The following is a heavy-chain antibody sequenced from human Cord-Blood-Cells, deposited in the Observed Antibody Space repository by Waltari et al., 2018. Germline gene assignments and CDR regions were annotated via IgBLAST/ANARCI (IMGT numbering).Heavy chain of an antibody. CDR1: GGSFSGYY. V-gene: IGHV4-34*01. CDR2: INHSGST. D-gene: IGHD6-19*01. CDR3: ARAIGSSGWYFDY. J-gene: IGHJ4*02. Sequence: QVQLQQWGAGLLKPSETLSLTCAVSGGSFSGYYWRWIRQPPGKGLEWIGEINHSGSTNYNPSLKSRVTISVDTSKNQFSLKLSSVTAADTAVYYCARAIGSSGWYFDYWGQGTLVTVSS.